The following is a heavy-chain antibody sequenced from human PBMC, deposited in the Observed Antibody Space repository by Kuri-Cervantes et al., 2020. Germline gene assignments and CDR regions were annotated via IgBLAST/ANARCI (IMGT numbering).Heavy chain of an antibody. CDR1: GFTFSSYA. V-gene: IGHV3-30-3*01. D-gene: IGHD2-21*02. CDR2: ISYDGSNK. Sequence: GESLKISCAASGFTFSSYAMHWVRQAPGKGLEWVAVISYDGSNKYYADSVKGRFTISRDNSKNTLYLQMNSLRAEDTAVYYCARAYVDVTFDYWGQGTRVTVSS. CDR3: ARAYVDVTFDY. J-gene: IGHJ4*02.